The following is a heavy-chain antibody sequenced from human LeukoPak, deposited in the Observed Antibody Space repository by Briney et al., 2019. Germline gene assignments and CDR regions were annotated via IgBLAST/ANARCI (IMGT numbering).Heavy chain of an antibody. CDR3: ARGKYYYDDSASINRASRTAFDI. V-gene: IGHV4-59*01. CDR2: N. J-gene: IGHJ3*02. Sequence: SETLSLTCSVSGDSTTSYYWGWIRQSPGKGPEWLGYNSSLRGRVTMSIDRSKTQFSLRLRSVTAADTAIYYCARGKYYYDDSASINRASRTAFDIWAQGTMVIVPS. CDR1: GDSTTSYY. D-gene: IGHD3-22*01.